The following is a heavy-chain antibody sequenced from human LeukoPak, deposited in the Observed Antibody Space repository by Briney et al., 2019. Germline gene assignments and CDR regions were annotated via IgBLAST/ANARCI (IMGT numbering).Heavy chain of an antibody. Sequence: PGGSLRLSCAASGFIFSSYWMSWVRQPPGKGLEWVSSIFPSGGEIHYADSVRGRFTISRDNSKSTLSLQMNSLRAEDTAIYYCATYRQVLLPFESWGQGTLVTVSS. CDR3: ATYRQVLLPFES. V-gene: IGHV3-23*01. D-gene: IGHD2-8*02. CDR1: GFIFSSYW. CDR2: IFPSGGEI. J-gene: IGHJ4*02.